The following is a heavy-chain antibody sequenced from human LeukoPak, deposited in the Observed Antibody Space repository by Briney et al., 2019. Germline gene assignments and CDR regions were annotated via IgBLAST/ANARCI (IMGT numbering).Heavy chain of an antibody. J-gene: IGHJ4*02. D-gene: IGHD3-10*01. CDR2: IYYSGST. CDR3: ARHYGP. Sequence: PSETLSLTCAVSGASIRNTSFYWGWIRQPPGKGLEWIGSIYYSGSTYYNPSLKSRVTISVDTSKNQFSLKLNSVTATDTAAYYCARHYGPWGQGTLVTVSS. CDR1: GASIRNTSFY. V-gene: IGHV4-39*01.